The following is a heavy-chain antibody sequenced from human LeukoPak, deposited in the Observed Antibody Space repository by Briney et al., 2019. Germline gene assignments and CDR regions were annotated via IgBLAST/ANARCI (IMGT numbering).Heavy chain of an antibody. Sequence: ASVKVSCKASGYTFTGYYLHWVRQAPGQGREWMGWIHPNSGGTNFAQKFQGRVSMTRDTSVSTAYMELSRLKSDDTAVFYCARDDGAYFSFDSWGQGTLVTVSS. D-gene: IGHD4-17*01. J-gene: IGHJ4*02. CDR2: IHPNSGGT. V-gene: IGHV1-2*02. CDR1: GYTFTGYY. CDR3: ARDDGAYFSFDS.